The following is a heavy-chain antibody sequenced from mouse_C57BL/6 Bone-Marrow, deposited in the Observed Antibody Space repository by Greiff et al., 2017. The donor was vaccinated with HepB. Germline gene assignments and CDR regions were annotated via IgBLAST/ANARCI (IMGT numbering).Heavy chain of an antibody. J-gene: IGHJ3*01. D-gene: IGHD2-3*01. V-gene: IGHV5-17*01. CDR2: ISSGSSTI. CDR1: GFTFSDYG. Sequence: EVKLVESGGGLVKPGGSLKLSCAASGFTFSDYGMHWVRQAPEKGLEWVAYISSGSSTIYYAATVKGRFTISRDNGKNTLFLQMTSLRSEDKAIYYCARGPKFDGYSWFAYWGQATLVTVSA. CDR3: ARGPKFDGYSWFAY.